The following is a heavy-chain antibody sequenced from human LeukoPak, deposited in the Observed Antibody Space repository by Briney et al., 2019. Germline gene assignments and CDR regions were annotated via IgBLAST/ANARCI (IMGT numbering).Heavy chain of an antibody. V-gene: IGHV4-59*01. Sequence: SETLSLTCTVSGGSISSYYWSWIRQPPGKGLEWIGYIYYSGSTNYNPSLKSRVTMSVDTSKNQFSLKLSSVTAADTAVYYCARASGYSYGYRGGYYYYMDVWGKGTTVTVSS. J-gene: IGHJ6*03. CDR1: GGSISSYY. CDR2: IYYSGST. CDR3: ARASGYSYGYRGGYYYYMDV. D-gene: IGHD5-18*01.